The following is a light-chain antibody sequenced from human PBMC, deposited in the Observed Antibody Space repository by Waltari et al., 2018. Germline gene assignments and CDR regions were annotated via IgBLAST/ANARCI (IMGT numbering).Light chain of an antibody. V-gene: IGLV2-14*03. CDR3: SSFTSSATWV. J-gene: IGLJ3*02. CDR2: GVS. CDR1: NSDSGGYNY. Sequence: QSALTQPACLSGSPRQSITISCTVTNSDSGGYNYVSWYQHHSGKAPKLMIFGVSDRPSGVSNRFSGSKSGNTASLTISELQADDEADYYCSSFTSSATWVFGGGTKLTVL.